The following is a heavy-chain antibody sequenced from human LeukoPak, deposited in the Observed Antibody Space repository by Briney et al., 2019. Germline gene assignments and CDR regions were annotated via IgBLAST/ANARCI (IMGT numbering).Heavy chain of an antibody. D-gene: IGHD5-12*01. V-gene: IGHV3-21*01. J-gene: IGHJ6*02. CDR2: ISSSSSYI. CDR3: ARDGRGYSGYDYNYYYGMDV. CDR1: GFTFSSYS. Sequence: GGSLRLSCAASGFTFSSYSMNWVRQAPGKGLEWVSSISSSSSYIYYADSAKGRFTISRDNAKNSLYLQMNSLRAEDTAVYYCARDGRGYSGYDYNYYYGMDVWGQGTTVTVSS.